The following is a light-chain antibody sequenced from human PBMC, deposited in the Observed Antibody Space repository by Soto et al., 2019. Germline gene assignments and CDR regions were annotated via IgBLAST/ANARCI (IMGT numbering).Light chain of an antibody. CDR3: SSHAGYNNFYV. J-gene: IGLJ1*01. Sequence: QSVLTQPPSASGSPGQSVTISCTGTSSDVGYYNYVSWYQQHPGKAPKLMIYEVNKRPSGVPDRFSGSKSGNTASLTVSGFQAEDEADYYCSSHAGYNNFYVFGTGTKVTVL. CDR1: SSDVGYYNY. CDR2: EVN. V-gene: IGLV2-8*01.